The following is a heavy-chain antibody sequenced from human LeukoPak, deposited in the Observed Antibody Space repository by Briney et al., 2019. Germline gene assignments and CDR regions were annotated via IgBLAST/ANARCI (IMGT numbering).Heavy chain of an antibody. D-gene: IGHD3-9*01. CDR1: GGSVSSSSYY. V-gene: IGHV4-39*01. CDR3: ARSSAYYDILTGYYQY. Sequence: SETLSLTRTVSGGSVSSSSYYWGWIRQPPVKGLEWIGSIYYSGSTYYNPSLKSRVTISVDTSKNQFSLKLSSVTAADTAVYYCARSSAYYDILTGYYQYWGQGTLVTVSS. CDR2: IYYSGST. J-gene: IGHJ4*02.